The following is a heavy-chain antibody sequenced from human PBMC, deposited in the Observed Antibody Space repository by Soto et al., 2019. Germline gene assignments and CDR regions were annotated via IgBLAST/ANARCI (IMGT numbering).Heavy chain of an antibody. J-gene: IGHJ6*02. Sequence: VASVKVSCKASGGTFSSYAISWVRQAPGQGLEWMGGIIPIFGTANYAQKFQGRVTMTRDTSTSTVYMELSSLRSEDTAVYYCARGGITMVRGVIITGPLGMDVWGQGTTVTVSS. CDR3: ARGGITMVRGVIITGPLGMDV. CDR1: GGTFSSYA. V-gene: IGHV1-69*05. CDR2: IIPIFGTA. D-gene: IGHD3-10*01.